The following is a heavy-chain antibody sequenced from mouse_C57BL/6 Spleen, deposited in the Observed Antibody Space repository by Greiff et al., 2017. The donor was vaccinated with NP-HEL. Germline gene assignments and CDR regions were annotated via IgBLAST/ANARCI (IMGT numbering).Heavy chain of an antibody. CDR2: INPSSGYT. Sequence: QVQLQQSGAELARPGASVKMSCKASGYTFTSYTMHWVKQRPGQGLEWNGYINPSSGYTKYNQKFKGKATLTADKSSSTAYMQLSSLTSEDSAVYYCASCDYYGSSPFAYWGQGTLVTVSA. D-gene: IGHD1-1*01. J-gene: IGHJ3*01. V-gene: IGHV1-4*01. CDR3: ASCDYYGSSPFAY. CDR1: GYTFTSYT.